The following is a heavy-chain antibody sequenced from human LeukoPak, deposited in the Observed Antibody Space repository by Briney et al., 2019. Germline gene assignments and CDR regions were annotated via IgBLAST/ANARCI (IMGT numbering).Heavy chain of an antibody. J-gene: IGHJ4*02. CDR2: IYTSGST. CDR3: ARSYYDILTGYYPDY. Sequence: SETLSLTCTVSGGSISSYYWSWIRQPPGKGLEWIGYIYTSGSTNYNPSLKSRVTISVDTSKNQFSLKLSSVTAADTAVYYRARSYYDILTGYYPDYWGQGTLVTVSS. CDR1: GGSISSYY. V-gene: IGHV4-4*09. D-gene: IGHD3-9*01.